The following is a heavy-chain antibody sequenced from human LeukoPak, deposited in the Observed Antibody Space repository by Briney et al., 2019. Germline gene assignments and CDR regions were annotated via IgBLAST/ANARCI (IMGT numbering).Heavy chain of an antibody. CDR1: GGSISSSAYY. J-gene: IGHJ3*02. Sequence: PSETLSLTCTVSGGSISSSAYYWGWIRQPPGKGLERIGSINYSGSTYYDPSLKSRVTISVDTSKSQFSLKVTSVTAADTAVYYCVRHSDSGHGEDAFHIWGQGTMVTVSS. CDR3: VRHSDSGHGEDAFHI. V-gene: IGHV4-39*01. CDR2: INYSGST. D-gene: IGHD3-10*01.